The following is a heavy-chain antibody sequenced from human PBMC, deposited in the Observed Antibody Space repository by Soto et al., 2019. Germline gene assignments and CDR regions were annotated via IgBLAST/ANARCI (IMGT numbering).Heavy chain of an antibody. Sequence: GASVKVSCKASGYTFTRYAMHWVRQAPGQRLEWMGWINAGNGDTKYSQKFQGRVTITKDTSASTAYMELSSLRSEDTAVYYCARHPLQFRGVIANRGDYCVQGTLATVSS. CDR1: GYTFTRYA. CDR3: ARHPLQFRGVIANRGDY. J-gene: IGHJ4*02. D-gene: IGHD3-16*02. CDR2: INAGNGDT. V-gene: IGHV1-3*01.